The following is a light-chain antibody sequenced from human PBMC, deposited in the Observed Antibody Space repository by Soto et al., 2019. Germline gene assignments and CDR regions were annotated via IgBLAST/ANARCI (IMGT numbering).Light chain of an antibody. CDR1: QALSNY. V-gene: IGKV1-9*01. Sequence: DIQLTQSPSVLSASVGDTVTITCRASQALSNYLAWYQQKPGKAPELLIYSASTLQSGVPSRFSGSGSETEFSLTIRALQPEDFATYYCQQLSRYPLTFGGGTKVDIK. CDR3: QQLSRYPLT. CDR2: SAS. J-gene: IGKJ4*02.